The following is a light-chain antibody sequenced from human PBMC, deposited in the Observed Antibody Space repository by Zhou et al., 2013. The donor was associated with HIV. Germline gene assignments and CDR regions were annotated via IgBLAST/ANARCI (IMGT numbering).Light chain of an antibody. CDR3: QQYGGAFT. Sequence: ETVLTQSPGTLSLSPGERATLSCRASQSVSNNFLAWYQQKPGQAPRLPIYGASSRVTGIPDRFSGSGSGTDFTLTITRLEPEDFALYYCQQYGGAFTFGGGTKVEIK. J-gene: IGKJ4*01. V-gene: IGKV3-20*01. CDR2: GAS. CDR1: QSVSNNF.